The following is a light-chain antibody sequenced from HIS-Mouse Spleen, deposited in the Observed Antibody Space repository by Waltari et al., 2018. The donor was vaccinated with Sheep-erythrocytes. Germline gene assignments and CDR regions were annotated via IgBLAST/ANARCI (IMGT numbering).Light chain of an antibody. CDR2: EGS. J-gene: IGLJ2*01. CDR3: CSYAGSSTFHVV. V-gene: IGLV2-23*03. CDR1: SSDVGSYNL. Sequence: QSALTQPASVSGSPGQSITIPCPGTSSDVGSYNLVPWYQQHPGKAPKLMIYEGSKRPSGVSNRFSGSKSGNTASLTISGLQAEDEADYYCCSYAGSSTFHVVFGGGTKLTVL.